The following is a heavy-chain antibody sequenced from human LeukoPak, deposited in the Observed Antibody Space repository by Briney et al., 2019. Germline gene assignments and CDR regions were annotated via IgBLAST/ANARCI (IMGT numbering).Heavy chain of an antibody. CDR1: GYSISSAYY. Sequence: SETLSLTCTVSGYSISSAYYWGWIRQPPGKGLEWIGNIYHSGTTYYNPSLKSRVTISVDTSKNQFSLKLSSVTAADTAVYYCARGRPNCSSTSCYSDAFDIWGQGTMVTVSS. V-gene: IGHV4-38-2*02. CDR2: IYHSGTT. J-gene: IGHJ3*02. D-gene: IGHD2-2*01. CDR3: ARGRPNCSSTSCYSDAFDI.